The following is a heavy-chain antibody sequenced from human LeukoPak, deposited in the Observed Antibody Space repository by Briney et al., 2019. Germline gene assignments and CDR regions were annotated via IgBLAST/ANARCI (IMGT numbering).Heavy chain of an antibody. CDR2: FDAADDET. Sequence: ASVKVSRTGSVYTLTELSMHWVRQAPRNGREWMGDFDAADDETIYAQKFQGRVTMTEDTATDTTYTELSSLRSEDTAVCYCAAGGYQLLPTWGQGTLVTVSS. CDR3: AAGGYQLLPT. J-gene: IGHJ4*02. D-gene: IGHD2-2*01. CDR1: VYTLTELS. V-gene: IGHV1-24*01.